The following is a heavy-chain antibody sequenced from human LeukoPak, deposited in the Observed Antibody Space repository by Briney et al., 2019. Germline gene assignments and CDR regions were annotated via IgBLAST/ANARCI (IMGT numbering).Heavy chain of an antibody. D-gene: IGHD3-10*01. CDR1: GFTFDDYA. CDR2: ISWNSGSI. CDR3: AKDMRITMVRGPFDY. J-gene: IGHJ4*02. V-gene: IGHV3-9*01. Sequence: GRSLRLSCAASGFTFDDYAMHWVRQALGKGLEWVSGISWNSGSIGYADSVKGRFTISRDNAKNSLYLQMNSLRAEDTALYYCAKDMRITMVRGPFDYWGQGTLVTVSS.